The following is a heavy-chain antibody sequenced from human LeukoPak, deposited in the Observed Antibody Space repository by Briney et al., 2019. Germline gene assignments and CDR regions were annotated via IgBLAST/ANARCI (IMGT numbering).Heavy chain of an antibody. CDR2: ISGDGRGT. CDR1: GFIFTDYW. V-gene: IGHV3-74*01. J-gene: IGHJ4*02. Sequence: PGGSMRLSCAASGFIFTDYWMHWVRQGPGKELVWVARISGDGRGTTYADSVKGRFTISRDNAKNTVSLQMNSLKAEDTAVYYCGTVFDHWGPGILVTVSS. CDR3: GTVFDH.